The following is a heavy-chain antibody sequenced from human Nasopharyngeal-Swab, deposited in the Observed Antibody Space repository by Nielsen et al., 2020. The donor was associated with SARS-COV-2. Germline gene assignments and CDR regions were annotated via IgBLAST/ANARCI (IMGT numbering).Heavy chain of an antibody. Sequence: GGSLLSCAASAFTVSSNYMSWVRQAPGKGLEWVSVIYSGGSTYYADSVKGRFTISRDNSKNTLYLQMNSLRAEDTAVYYCARDMGGMEDYWGQGTLVTVSS. CDR3: ARDMGGMEDY. CDR1: AFTVSSNY. V-gene: IGHV3-53*01. D-gene: IGHD3-16*01. J-gene: IGHJ4*02. CDR2: IYSGGST.